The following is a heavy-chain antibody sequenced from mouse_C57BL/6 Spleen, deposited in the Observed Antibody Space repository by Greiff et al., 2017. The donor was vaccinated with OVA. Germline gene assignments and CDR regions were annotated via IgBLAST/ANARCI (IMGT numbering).Heavy chain of an antibody. CDR1: GYTFTDYE. CDR3: TRGGAY. Sequence: LQESGAELVRPGASVTLSCKASGYTFTDYEMHWVKQTPVHGLEWIGAIDPETGGTAYNQKFKGKAILTADKSSSTAYMELRSLTSEDSAVYYCTRGGAYWGQGTLVTVSA. V-gene: IGHV1-15*01. J-gene: IGHJ3*01. CDR2: IDPETGGT.